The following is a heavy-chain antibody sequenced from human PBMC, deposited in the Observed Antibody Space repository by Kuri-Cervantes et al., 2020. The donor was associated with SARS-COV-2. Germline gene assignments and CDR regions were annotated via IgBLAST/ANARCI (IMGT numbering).Heavy chain of an antibody. CDR1: GFTFSNYA. CDR3: VRDGDHWNFDY. D-gene: IGHD1-1*01. V-gene: IGHV3-30-3*01. CDR2: ISYDGTSE. J-gene: IGHJ4*02. Sequence: GESLKISCAASGFTFSNYALHWVRQAPGKGLEWVAVISYDGTSEYYAESVKGRFTLSRDNAKNMLFLQMNSLRAEDTAVYYCVRDGDHWNFDYWGQGTLVTVSS.